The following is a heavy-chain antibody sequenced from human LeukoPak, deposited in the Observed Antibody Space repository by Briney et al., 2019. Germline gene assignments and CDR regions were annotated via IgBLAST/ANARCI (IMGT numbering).Heavy chain of an antibody. CDR3: ARAHCGGDCSAPYFDY. Sequence: GGSLRLSCAASGFTFSNYGMSWVRQAPGKGLEWVSAISGSGGSTYYADSVKGRFTISRDNSKNTLYLQMNSLRAEDTAVYYCARAHCGGDCSAPYFDYWGQGTLVTVSS. CDR1: GFTFSNYG. D-gene: IGHD2-21*01. J-gene: IGHJ4*02. CDR2: ISGSGGST. V-gene: IGHV3-23*01.